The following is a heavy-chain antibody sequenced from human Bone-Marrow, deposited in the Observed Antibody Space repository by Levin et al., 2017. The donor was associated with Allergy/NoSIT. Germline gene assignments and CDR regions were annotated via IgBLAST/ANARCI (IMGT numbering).Heavy chain of an antibody. Sequence: SETLSLTCTVSGVSITSGNYYWSWIRQPAGKGLEWIGHIYTSGNTNYNPSLKSRVTISVDTFKNQFSLKLRSVTAADTAVYYCARVLQYYYYYMDVWGKGTTVTVSS. J-gene: IGHJ6*03. D-gene: IGHD5-24*01. CDR2: IYTSGNT. CDR1: GVSITSGNYY. V-gene: IGHV4-61*09. CDR3: ARVLQYYYYYMDV.